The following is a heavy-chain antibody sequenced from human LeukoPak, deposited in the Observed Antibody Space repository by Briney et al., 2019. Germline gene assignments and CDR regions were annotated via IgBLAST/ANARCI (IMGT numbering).Heavy chain of an antibody. CDR1: GFTFSSYA. CDR3: ARVRCSGGSCYSGEFDY. J-gene: IGHJ4*02. CDR2: ISGSGGST. V-gene: IGHV3-23*01. Sequence: GSLRLSCAASGFTFSSYAMSWVRQAPGKGLEWVSAISGSGGSTYYADSVKGRFTISRDNSKNSLYLQMNSLRAEDTAVYYCARVRCSGGSCYSGEFDYWGQGTLVTVSS. D-gene: IGHD2-15*01.